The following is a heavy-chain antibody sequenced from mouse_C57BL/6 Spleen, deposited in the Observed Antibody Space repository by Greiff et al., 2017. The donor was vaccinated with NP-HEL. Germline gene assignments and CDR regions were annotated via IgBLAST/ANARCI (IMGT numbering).Heavy chain of an antibody. CDR1: GYTFTDYY. Sequence: QVQLQQSGAELVRPGASVKLSCKASGYTFTDYYINWVKQRPGQGLEWIARIYPGSGNTSYTEKFKGKATLTAEKSSSTAYMQLSSLTSEDSAVYFCARDYDYDRTFAYWGQGTLVTVSA. V-gene: IGHV1-76*01. J-gene: IGHJ3*01. D-gene: IGHD2-4*01. CDR3: ARDYDYDRTFAY. CDR2: IYPGSGNT.